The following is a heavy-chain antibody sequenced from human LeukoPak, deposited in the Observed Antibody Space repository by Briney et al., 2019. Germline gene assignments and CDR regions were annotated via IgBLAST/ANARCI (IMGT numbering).Heavy chain of an antibody. J-gene: IGHJ4*02. CDR1: GFTFDDYT. CDR2: ISWNGVST. CDR3: ARERGSSGYFDY. D-gene: IGHD3-10*01. Sequence: GGSLRLSCAASGFTFDDYTIHWVRQAPGKGLEWVSLISWNGVSTYYADSVKGRFTIPRDNSKNSLFLQMNSLRTEDTALYYCARERGSSGYFDYWGQGTLVTVSS. V-gene: IGHV3-43*01.